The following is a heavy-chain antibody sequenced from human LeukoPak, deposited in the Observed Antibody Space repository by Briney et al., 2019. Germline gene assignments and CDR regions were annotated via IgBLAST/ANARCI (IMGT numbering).Heavy chain of an antibody. Sequence: SETLSLTCTVSGGSISSSSYYWGWIRQPPGKGLEWIGSIYYSGSTYYNPSLKSRVTISVDTSKNQFSLKLSSVTAADTAVYYCARGPMVRGVIINYFDYWGQGTLVTVSS. CDR3: ARGPMVRGVIINYFDY. CDR2: IYYSGST. V-gene: IGHV4-39*07. CDR1: GGSISSSSYY. J-gene: IGHJ4*02. D-gene: IGHD3-10*01.